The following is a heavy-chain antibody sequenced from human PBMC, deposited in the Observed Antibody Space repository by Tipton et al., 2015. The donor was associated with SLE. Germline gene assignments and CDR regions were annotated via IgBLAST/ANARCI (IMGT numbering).Heavy chain of an antibody. CDR1: GFTFSNYA. J-gene: IGHJ4*02. V-gene: IGHV3-23*01. CDR3: AKLARGYCSSTSCPYFDY. D-gene: IGHD2-2*01. Sequence: SLRLSCAASGFTFSNYAMSWVRQAPGKGLEWVSAISGSGGSTYYADSVKGRFTISRDNSKNTLYLQMNSLRAEDTAVYYCAKLARGYCSSTSCPYFDYWGQGTLVTVSS. CDR2: ISGSGGST.